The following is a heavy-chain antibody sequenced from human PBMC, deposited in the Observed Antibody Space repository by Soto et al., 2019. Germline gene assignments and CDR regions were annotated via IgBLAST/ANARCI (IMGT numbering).Heavy chain of an antibody. V-gene: IGHV3-73*01. Sequence: QILSCTAAGFTFSGSAMHWVSPAYGKGLEWVGRIRSKANSYATAYAASVKGRFTISRDNSKNTLYLQMNSLRAEDTAVYYCARDRRFLTTVTTGWFDPWGQGTLVTVSS. D-gene: IGHD4-17*01. J-gene: IGHJ5*02. CDR2: IRSKANSYAT. CDR1: GFTFSGSA. CDR3: ARDRRFLTTVTTGWFDP.